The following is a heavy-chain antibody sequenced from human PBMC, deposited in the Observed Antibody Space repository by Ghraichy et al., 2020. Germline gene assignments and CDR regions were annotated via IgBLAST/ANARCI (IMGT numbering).Heavy chain of an antibody. Sequence: SVKVSSKASGGTFSSYAISWVRQAPGQGLEWMGGIIPIFGTANYAQKFQGRVTITADESTSTAYMERSSLRSEDTAVYYCASYEWEPQGAFDIWGQGTMVTVSS. D-gene: IGHD1-26*01. CDR3: ASYEWEPQGAFDI. CDR1: GGTFSSYA. V-gene: IGHV1-69*13. J-gene: IGHJ3*02. CDR2: IIPIFGTA.